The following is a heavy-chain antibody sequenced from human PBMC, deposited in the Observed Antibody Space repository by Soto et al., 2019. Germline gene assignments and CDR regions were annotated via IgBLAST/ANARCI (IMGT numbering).Heavy chain of an antibody. CDR3: ARTQHYFDSIVYYNFKY. Sequence: SGPTWVNPTQTLTLTGTVPGFSLSTSGMFVSCIRQPPGKALDWLALIDWDDDKYYSTSLNTRLTISKDTSKNQVVLTMTNLDPADKSTFHCARTQHYFDSIVYYNFKYSGQGPLVSVSS. V-gene: IGHV2-70*01. CDR1: GFSLSTSGMF. D-gene: IGHD3-22*01. J-gene: IGHJ4*02. CDR2: IDWDDDK.